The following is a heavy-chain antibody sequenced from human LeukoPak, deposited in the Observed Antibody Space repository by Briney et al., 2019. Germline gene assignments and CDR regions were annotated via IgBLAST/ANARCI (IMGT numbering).Heavy chain of an antibody. D-gene: IGHD6-13*01. Sequence: GESLKISCKGSGYSFTSYWISWVRQMPGKGLEWMGRIDPSDSYTNYSPSFQGHVTISADKSISTAYLQWSSLKASDTAIYYCAIGLFSSSWCFDYWSQGTLVPVSS. CDR3: AIGLFSSSWCFDY. J-gene: IGHJ4*02. CDR1: GYSFTSYW. CDR2: IDPSDSYT. V-gene: IGHV5-10-1*01.